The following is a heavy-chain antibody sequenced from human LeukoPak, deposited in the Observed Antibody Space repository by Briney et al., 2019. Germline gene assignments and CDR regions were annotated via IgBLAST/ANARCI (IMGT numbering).Heavy chain of an antibody. CDR3: ARQEGLDCGGDCSRFDY. CDR1: GYSFTSYW. V-gene: IGHV5-51*01. CDR2: IYPGDSGT. J-gene: IGHJ4*02. D-gene: IGHD2-21*02. Sequence: GESLKISCKGSGYSFTSYWIGWVRQMPGKGLEWMGIIYPGDSGTRYSPSFQGQVTISADKSISTAYLQWSSLKASDTAMYYCARQEGLDCGGDCSRFDYWGQGTLVTVSS.